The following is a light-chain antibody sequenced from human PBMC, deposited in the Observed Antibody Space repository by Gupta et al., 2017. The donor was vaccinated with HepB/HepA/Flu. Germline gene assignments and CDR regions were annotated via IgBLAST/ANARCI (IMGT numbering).Light chain of an antibody. V-gene: IGKV1-6*01. Sequence: AIQMTQSPSYLSASVGDRVTITCRASQGIKKDLGWYQHKPGKAPKLLIFAASSLQTGVPSRFSGSGSGTDFTLTISSLQPEDFATYYCLQDYSYPRTFGQGTKVEMK. CDR2: AAS. J-gene: IGKJ1*01. CDR1: QGIKKD. CDR3: LQDYSYPRT.